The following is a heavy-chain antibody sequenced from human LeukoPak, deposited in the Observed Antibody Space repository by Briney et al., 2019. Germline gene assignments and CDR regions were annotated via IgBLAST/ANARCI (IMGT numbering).Heavy chain of an antibody. J-gene: IGHJ4*02. Sequence: SETLSLTCTVSGGSISSSSYYWGWIRQPPGKGLEWIGSIYYSGSTYYNPSLKSRVTISVDTFKNQFSLKLSSVTAADTAVYYCARSKAGSQPGGPFDYWGQGTLVTVSS. CDR3: ARSKAGSQPGGPFDY. CDR2: IYYSGST. V-gene: IGHV4-39*07. D-gene: IGHD1-26*01. CDR1: GGSISSSSYY.